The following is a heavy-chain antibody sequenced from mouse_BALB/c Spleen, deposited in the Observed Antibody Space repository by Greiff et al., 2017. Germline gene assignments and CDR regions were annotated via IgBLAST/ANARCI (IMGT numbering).Heavy chain of an antibody. Sequence: EVQRVESGGDLVKPGGSLKLSCAASGFTFSSYGMSWVRQTPDKRLEWVATISSGGSYTYYPDSVKGRFTISRDNAKNTLYLQMSSLKSEDTAMYYCARHEGTGPWFAYWGQGTLVTVSA. J-gene: IGHJ3*01. CDR3: ARHEGTGPWFAY. V-gene: IGHV5-6*01. D-gene: IGHD3-3*01. CDR2: ISSGGSYT. CDR1: GFTFSSYG.